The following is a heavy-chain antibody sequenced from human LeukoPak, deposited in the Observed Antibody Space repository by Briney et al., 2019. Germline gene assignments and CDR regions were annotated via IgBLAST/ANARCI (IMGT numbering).Heavy chain of an antibody. CDR2: IYNDGST. V-gene: IGHV3-53*01. CDR1: GFXFTTYA. CDR3: ARNILFAFDM. Sequence: GGSLRLSCAVSGFXFTTYAMTWVRQAPGKGLEWVSIIYNDGSTYYADSMKGRFTISRDNSKNTLYLQVNSLRAEDTAMYYCARNILFAFDMWGQGTMVTVSS. J-gene: IGHJ3*02.